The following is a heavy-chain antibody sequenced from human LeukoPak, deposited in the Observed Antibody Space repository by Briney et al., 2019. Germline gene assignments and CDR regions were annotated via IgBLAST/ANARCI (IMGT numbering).Heavy chain of an antibody. Sequence: PSETLSLTCTSSAGSISSYYWRWIRQPPGKGLEWIGYIYYSGSTNYNPSLKSRVTISVDTSKNQFSLKLSSVTAADTAVYYCARGFVVVPAASRFDPWGQGTLVTVSS. D-gene: IGHD2-2*01. CDR2: IYYSGST. CDR1: AGSISSYY. CDR3: ARGFVVVPAASRFDP. J-gene: IGHJ5*02. V-gene: IGHV4-59*12.